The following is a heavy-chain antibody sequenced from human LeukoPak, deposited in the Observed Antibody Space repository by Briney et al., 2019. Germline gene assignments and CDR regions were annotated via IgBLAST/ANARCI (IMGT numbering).Heavy chain of an antibody. CDR3: ARDGNIYCSSTSCSEYWFFDL. Sequence: ASVKVSCKASGYTFTDYYMHWVRQAPGQGLEWMGWINPNSGGTNYAQKFQGRVTMTRDASTSTAYMELSRLRSDDTAVYYCARDGNIYCSSTSCSEYWFFDLWGRGTLVTVSS. CDR2: INPNSGGT. CDR1: GYTFTDYY. D-gene: IGHD2-2*01. J-gene: IGHJ2*01. V-gene: IGHV1-2*02.